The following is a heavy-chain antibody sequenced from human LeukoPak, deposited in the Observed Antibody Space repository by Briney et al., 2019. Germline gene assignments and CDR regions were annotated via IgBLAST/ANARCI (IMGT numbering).Heavy chain of an antibody. Sequence: PGGSLRLSCAASGFTFDDYGMSWVRQAPGKGLEWVSAISGSGGSTYYADSVKGRFTISRDNSKNTLYLQMNSLRAEDTAVYYCAKSPLAAAGGYWGQGTLVTVSS. V-gene: IGHV3-23*01. J-gene: IGHJ4*02. CDR3: AKSPLAAAGGY. CDR1: GFTFDDYG. D-gene: IGHD3-10*01. CDR2: ISGSGGST.